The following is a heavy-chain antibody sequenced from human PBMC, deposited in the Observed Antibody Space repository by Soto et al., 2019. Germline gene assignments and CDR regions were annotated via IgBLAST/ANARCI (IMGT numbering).Heavy chain of an antibody. CDR3: ASSAVYGMEX. CDR2: IYYSGKT. CDR1: GGSISSSDYS. Sequence: SETLSLPCSVSGGSISSSDYSWSWIRQPNRKGLELIGNIYYSGKTYYNQSLKSRLIISIDTSKNQFSLKVGSVTAADTALYYCASSAVYGMEXWGQGTTVTV. V-gene: IGHV4-30-4*02. J-gene: IGHJ6*02.